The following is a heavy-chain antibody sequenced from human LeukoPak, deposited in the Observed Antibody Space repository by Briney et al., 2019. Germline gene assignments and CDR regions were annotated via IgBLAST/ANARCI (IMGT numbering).Heavy chain of an antibody. V-gene: IGHV3-7*01. CDR1: GFTFSSYS. J-gene: IGHJ5*02. D-gene: IGHD3-16*01. CDR3: ARSLGKLAWFDP. CDR2: IKQDGSEK. Sequence: PGGSLRLSCAASGFTFSSYSMNWVRQSPGKGLEWVANIKQDGSEKFYVDSVKGRFTISRDNANNSLYLQMNSLRAEDTAVYFCARSLGKLAWFDPWGHGTLVTVSS.